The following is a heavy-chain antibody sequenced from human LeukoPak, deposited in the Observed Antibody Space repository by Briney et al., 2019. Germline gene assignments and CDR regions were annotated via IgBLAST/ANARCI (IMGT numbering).Heavy chain of an antibody. Sequence: GESLKISCKGSGYSFTSYWIGWVRQMPGKGLEWMGIIYPGDSDTRYSPSFQGQVTISADKSISIAYLQWSSLKASDTAMYYCARRTDYGDYQTEAFDIWGQGTMVTVSS. CDR1: GYSFTSYW. D-gene: IGHD4-17*01. J-gene: IGHJ3*02. CDR3: ARRTDYGDYQTEAFDI. V-gene: IGHV5-51*01. CDR2: IYPGDSDT.